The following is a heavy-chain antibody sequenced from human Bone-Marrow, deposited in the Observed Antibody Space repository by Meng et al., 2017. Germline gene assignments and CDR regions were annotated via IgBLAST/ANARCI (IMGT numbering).Heavy chain of an antibody. V-gene: IGHV4-4*02. CDR3: VRSHSGFLDY. CDR1: GDSISRSNW. J-gene: IGHJ4*02. Sequence: QVELQESGPGRVKPSGTLSLPCASYGDSISRSNWWSWGRQPPGKGLEWIGEIYHSGNTNYNASLKSRVTLSIDKSKNQFSLKLSSVTAADTAVYYCVRSHSGFLDYWGQGTLVTVSS. CDR2: IYHSGNT. D-gene: IGHD3-10*01.